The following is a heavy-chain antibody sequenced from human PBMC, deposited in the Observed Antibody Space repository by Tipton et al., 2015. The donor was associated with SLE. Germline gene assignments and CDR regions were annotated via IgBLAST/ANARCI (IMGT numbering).Heavy chain of an antibody. J-gene: IGHJ5*02. V-gene: IGHV3-11*06. Sequence: SVKGRFTISRDNANNSLYLQMHSLREEDTAVYYCARDLASWGQGTLVTVSS. CDR3: ARDLAS.